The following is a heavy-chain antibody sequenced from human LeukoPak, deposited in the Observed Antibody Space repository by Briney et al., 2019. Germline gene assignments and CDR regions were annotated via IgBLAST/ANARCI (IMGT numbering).Heavy chain of an antibody. CDR2: INPSGGST. D-gene: IGHD3-10*01. CDR1: GFTFTTYY. J-gene: IGHJ4*02. CDR3: AREEGEWFGELFLPFKY. V-gene: IGHV1-46*01. Sequence: ASVKVSCKASGFTFTTYYMHWVRQAPGQGLEWMGIINPSGGSTSYTQKFQGRVTMTRDMSTSTVYMELSSLRSDDTAVYYCAREEGEWFGELFLPFKYWGQGTLVTVSS.